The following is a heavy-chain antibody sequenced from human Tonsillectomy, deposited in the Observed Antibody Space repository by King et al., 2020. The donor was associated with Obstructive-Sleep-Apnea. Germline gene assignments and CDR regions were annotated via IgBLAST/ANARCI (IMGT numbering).Heavy chain of an antibody. Sequence: LQLQESGPGLVKPSQTLSLTCTVSGGSISSGDYYWSWIRQPPGKGLEWIGYIYYSGSTYYNPSLKSRVTISVDTSKNQFSLKLSSVTAADTAVYYCARAGRDTASDADSYYFDYWGQGTLVTVSS. CDR2: IYYSGST. CDR3: ARAGRDTASDADSYYFDY. V-gene: IGHV4-30-4*01. CDR1: GGSISSGDYY. J-gene: IGHJ4*02. D-gene: IGHD5-18*01.